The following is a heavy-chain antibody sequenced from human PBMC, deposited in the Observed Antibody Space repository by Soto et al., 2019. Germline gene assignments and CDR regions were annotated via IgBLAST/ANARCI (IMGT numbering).Heavy chain of an antibody. CDR2: ISSDGSFT. CDR3: ARTAYCRGVCHYYFDS. V-gene: IGHV3-74*01. J-gene: IGHJ4*02. CDR1: GFTFSSYW. D-gene: IGHD2-21*01. Sequence: EVHLVESGGVLVQPGGSRGLSCEAVGFTFSSYWWNGAVQVPGRGRVWFSRISSDGSFTDYEDSVKGRFTISRDNTKNTLYLQMNGLRAEDTAVYYCARTAYCRGVCHYYFDSWGQGTLVTVSS.